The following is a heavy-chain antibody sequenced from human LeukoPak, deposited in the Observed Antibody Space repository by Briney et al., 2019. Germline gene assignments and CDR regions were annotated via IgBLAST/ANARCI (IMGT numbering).Heavy chain of an antibody. V-gene: IGHV1-2*04. Sequence: ASVKVSCKASGYTFTGYYMHWVRQAPGQGLEWMGWINPNSGGTNYAQKFQGWVTMTRDTSISTAYMELSRLRSDDTAVYYCARAMGRYSSSWYGRRGYYYYGTDVWGQGTTVTVSS. CDR3: ARAMGRYSSSWYGRRGYYYYGTDV. J-gene: IGHJ6*02. D-gene: IGHD6-13*01. CDR2: INPNSGGT. CDR1: GYTFTGYY.